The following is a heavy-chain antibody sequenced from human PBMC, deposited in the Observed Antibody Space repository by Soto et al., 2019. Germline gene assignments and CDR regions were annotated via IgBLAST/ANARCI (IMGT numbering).Heavy chain of an antibody. J-gene: IGHJ6*02. Sequence: ASVKVSCKVSGKRSSDYNIHWVRQAPGKGPEWMGLVDPEDGETFYAEKFQGRVTITADTSIDTVYMVLSSLRSDDSAVYYCGHSGDYYALKVWGQGTTVTVSS. D-gene: IGHD3-22*01. CDR2: VDPEDGET. CDR3: GHSGDYYALKV. V-gene: IGHV1-69-2*01. CDR1: GKRSSDYN.